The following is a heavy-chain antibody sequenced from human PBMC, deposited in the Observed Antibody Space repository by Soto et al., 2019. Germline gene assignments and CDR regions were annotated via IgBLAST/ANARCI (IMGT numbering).Heavy chain of an antibody. CDR2: INHSGST. D-gene: IGHD6-13*01. CDR3: ARVAAAGTAEYYFDY. CDR1: GGSFSGYY. Sequence: SETLSLTCAVYGGSFSGYYWSWIRQPPGKGLEWIGEINHSGSTNYNPSLKSRVTISVDTSKNQFSLKLSSVTAADTAVYYCARVAAAGTAEYYFDYWGQGTLVTAPQ. V-gene: IGHV4-34*01. J-gene: IGHJ4*02.